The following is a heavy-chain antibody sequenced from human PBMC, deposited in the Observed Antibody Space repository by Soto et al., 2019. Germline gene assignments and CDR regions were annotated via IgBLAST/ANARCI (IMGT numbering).Heavy chain of an antibody. CDR3: AKDGHSSPMRANWAIENYGMDV. D-gene: IGHD6-13*01. V-gene: IGHV3-23*01. CDR2: ISGSGGST. CDR1: VFTLSSYA. Sequence: LRLSCAASVFTLSSYAMSWVRQAPGKGLEWVSAISGSGGSTYYADSVKGRFTIPRDNSKNTLYLQMNSLRAEDTAVYYCAKDGHSSPMRANWAIENYGMDVCGQWTTVSVCS. J-gene: IGHJ6*01.